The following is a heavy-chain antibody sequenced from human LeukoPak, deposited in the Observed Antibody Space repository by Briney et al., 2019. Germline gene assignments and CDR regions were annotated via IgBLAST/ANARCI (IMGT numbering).Heavy chain of an antibody. D-gene: IGHD6-19*01. J-gene: IGHJ4*02. V-gene: IGHV3-48*03. CDR1: GFTFSSYE. Sequence: GGSLRLSCAASGFTFSSYEMNWVRQAPGKGLEWVSYISSSGSTIYYADSVKGRFTISRDNAKNSLYLQMNSLRAEDTAVYYCARSESSGPAGDYWGQGTLVTVSS. CDR2: ISSSGSTI. CDR3: ARSESSGPAGDY.